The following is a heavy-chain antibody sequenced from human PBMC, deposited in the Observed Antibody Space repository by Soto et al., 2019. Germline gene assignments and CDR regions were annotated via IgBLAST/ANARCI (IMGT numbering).Heavy chain of an antibody. CDR1: RFTFSSYA. Sequence: PGGSLRLSCAASRFTFSSYAMHWVRQAPGKGLEWVAVISYDGSNKYYADSVKGRFTISRDNSKNTLYLQMNSLRAEDTAVYYCARDLGSYPRWNFDYWGQGTLVTVSS. V-gene: IGHV3-30-3*01. CDR3: ARDLGSYPRWNFDY. CDR2: ISYDGSNK. J-gene: IGHJ4*02. D-gene: IGHD1-26*01.